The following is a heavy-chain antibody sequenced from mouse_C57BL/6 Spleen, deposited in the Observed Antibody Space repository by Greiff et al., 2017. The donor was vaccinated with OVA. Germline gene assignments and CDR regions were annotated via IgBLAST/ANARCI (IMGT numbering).Heavy chain of an antibody. V-gene: IGHV1-69*01. Sequence: QVQLQQPGAELVMPGASVKLSCKASGYTFTSYWMHWVKQRPGQGLEWIGEIDPSDSYTNYNRKFKGKSTLTVDKSSSTAYMQLSSLTSEDSAVYYCARSEDSSGPAFAYWGQGTLVTVSA. CDR2: IDPSDSYT. D-gene: IGHD3-2*02. J-gene: IGHJ3*01. CDR1: GYTFTSYW. CDR3: ARSEDSSGPAFAY.